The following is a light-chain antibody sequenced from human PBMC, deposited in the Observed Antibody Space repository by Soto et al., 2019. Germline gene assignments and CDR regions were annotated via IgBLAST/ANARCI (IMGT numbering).Light chain of an antibody. J-gene: IGKJ1*01. CDR3: QQYSKWPRT. Sequence: EIVMTQSPATLSVSPGGRATLSCRASQSVTSNLAWYQQKPGQAPRLLIYGASTRATDIPARFSGSGSGTEFTLTISSLQSEDFAVYYCQQYSKWPRTFSQGTKVEI. CDR1: QSVTSN. CDR2: GAS. V-gene: IGKV3-15*01.